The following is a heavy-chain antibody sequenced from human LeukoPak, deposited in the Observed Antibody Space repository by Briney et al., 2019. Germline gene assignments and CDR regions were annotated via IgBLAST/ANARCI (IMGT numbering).Heavy chain of an antibody. CDR2: ISGSGGST. D-gene: IGHD2-2*01. Sequence: GGSLRLSCTASAFTFSSYAMSWVRQAPGKGLEWLSAISGSGGSTYYADSVKGRFTISRDNSKNTLYLQMNSLRAEDTAVYYCAKEQYQLPDGWFDPWGQGTLVTVSS. CDR3: AKEQYQLPDGWFDP. CDR1: AFTFSSYA. V-gene: IGHV3-23*01. J-gene: IGHJ5*02.